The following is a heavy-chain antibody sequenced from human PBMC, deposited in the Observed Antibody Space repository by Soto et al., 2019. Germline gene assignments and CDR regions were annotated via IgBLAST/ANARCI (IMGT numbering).Heavy chain of an antibody. CDR2: IWYDGSNK. Sequence: QVQLVESGGGVVQPGRSLRLSCAASGFTFSSYGMHWVRQAPGKGLEWVAVIWYDGSNKYYAASVKGRFTISRDNSKNTLYLQMISLRAEDTAVYYCARDSSSNPFDYWGQGTLVTVSS. CDR3: ARDSSSNPFDY. CDR1: GFTFSSYG. D-gene: IGHD6-13*01. J-gene: IGHJ4*02. V-gene: IGHV3-33*01.